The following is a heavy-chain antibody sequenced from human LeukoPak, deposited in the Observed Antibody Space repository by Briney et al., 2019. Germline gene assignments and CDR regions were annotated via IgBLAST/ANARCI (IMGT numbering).Heavy chain of an antibody. J-gene: IGHJ4*02. CDR2: ISSSSSYI. D-gene: IGHD2-2*02. Sequence: GGSLRLSCAASGFTFSSYSMNWVRQAPGKGLEWVSSISSSSSYIYYADSVKGRFTISRDNAKNSLYLQMNSLRAEDTAVYYCARDLVRDCSSTSCYTPCDYWGQGTPVTVPS. CDR1: GFTFSSYS. V-gene: IGHV3-21*01. CDR3: ARDLVRDCSSTSCYTPCDY.